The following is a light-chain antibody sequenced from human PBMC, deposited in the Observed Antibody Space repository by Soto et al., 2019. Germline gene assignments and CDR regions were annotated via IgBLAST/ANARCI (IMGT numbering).Light chain of an antibody. CDR2: EVF. CDR1: PNDVGAFDY. CDR3: SSYTTNNAHV. J-gene: IGLJ2*01. Sequence: QSALTQPASVSASPGQSISISCTGTPNDVGAFDYVSWYQQHPGKAPQLIIFEVFNRPSGVSTRFSGSKSGSTASLTISGLQAEDEADYFCSSYTTNNAHVFGGGTKVTVL. V-gene: IGLV2-14*01.